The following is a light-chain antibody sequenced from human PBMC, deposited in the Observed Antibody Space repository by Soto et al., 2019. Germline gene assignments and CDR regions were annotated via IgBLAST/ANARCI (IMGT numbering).Light chain of an antibody. Sequence: QSVLTQPASVSGSPGQSITISCTGTSSDVGGYNYVSWYQQHPGKAPKLTIYEVSNRPSGVSNRFSGSKSGNTASLTISGLQAEDEADYYCSSYTSSSHVVFGGGTKLTVL. V-gene: IGLV2-14*01. J-gene: IGLJ2*01. CDR3: SSYTSSSHVV. CDR1: SSDVGGYNY. CDR2: EVS.